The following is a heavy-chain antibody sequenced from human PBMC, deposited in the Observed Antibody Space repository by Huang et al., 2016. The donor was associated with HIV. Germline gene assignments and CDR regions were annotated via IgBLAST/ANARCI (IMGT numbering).Heavy chain of an antibody. CDR3: SRGPSTPATEL. CDR2: IYSNGNT. Sequence: QVQLQESGQGLVKPSDTLSLTCIVSGDSVDSSYSYWGWVRQPPGKGLEWMGSIYSNGNTYDKTYLKSRIPISVDTSKNHFSLNLKTVTAADTAVYYCSRGPSTPATELWGQGTMVTVSS. D-gene: IGHD1-1*01. J-gene: IGHJ3*01. CDR1: GDSVDSSYSY. V-gene: IGHV4-39*02.